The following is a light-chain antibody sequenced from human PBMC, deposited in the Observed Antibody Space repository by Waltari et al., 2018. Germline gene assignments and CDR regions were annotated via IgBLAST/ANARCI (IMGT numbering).Light chain of an antibody. CDR3: QHYLRLPAT. J-gene: IGKJ1*01. CDR2: GAS. Sequence: EIVSTQSPGTLSLSPGESATLSCRASHVCTRTLAWHQQKPGQAPRLLIYGASNRATGIPDRFSGSGSGTDFSLTISRLEPEDFAVYYCQHYLRLPATFGQGTKVEIK. CDR1: HVCTRT. V-gene: IGKV3-20*01.